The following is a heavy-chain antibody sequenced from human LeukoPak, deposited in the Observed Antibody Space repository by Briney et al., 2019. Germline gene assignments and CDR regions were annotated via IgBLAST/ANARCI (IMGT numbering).Heavy chain of an antibody. D-gene: IGHD5-24*01. CDR2: IYYDGST. Sequence: SETLSLTCSVPGGSIISSSFYWDWIRQPPGKGLEWIGSIYYDGSTYHNPSLKSRVTISVDTSKSQFFLNVYSLTAADTAIYYCARRRDGYNYLRYFDLWGRGTLVTVSS. J-gene: IGHJ2*01. CDR3: ARRRDGYNYLRYFDL. CDR1: GGSIISSSFY. V-gene: IGHV4-39*01.